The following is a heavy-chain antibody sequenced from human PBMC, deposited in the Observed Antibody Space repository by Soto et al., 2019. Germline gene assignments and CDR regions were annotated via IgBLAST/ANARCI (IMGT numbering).Heavy chain of an antibody. D-gene: IGHD3-22*01. J-gene: IGHJ4*02. CDR3: ARDGTWRFESSGYYWEPIDY. V-gene: IGHV1-69*01. CDR2: IIPIFGTA. Sequence: QVQLVQSGAEVKKPGSSVKVSCKASGGTFSSYAISWVRQAPGQGLEWMGGIIPIFGTANYAQKFQGRVMITADESTSTAYMELSSLRSEYTAVYYGARDGTWRFESSGYYWEPIDYWGQGTLVTVSS. CDR1: GGTFSSYA.